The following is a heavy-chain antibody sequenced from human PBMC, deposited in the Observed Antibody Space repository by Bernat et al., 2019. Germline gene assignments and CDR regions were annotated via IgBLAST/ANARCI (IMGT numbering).Heavy chain of an antibody. V-gene: IGHV3-21*01. CDR2: ISSSSSYI. CDR3: ARDPSGSAFDY. D-gene: IGHD3-10*01. CDR1: GFTFSSYS. Sequence: EVQLVESGGGLVKPGGSLRLSCAASGFTFSSYSMNWVRQAPGKGLEWVSSISSSSSYIYYADSVKGRFTTSRDNAKNSLYLQMNSLRAEDTAVYYCARDPSGSAFDYWGQGTLVTVSS. J-gene: IGHJ4*02.